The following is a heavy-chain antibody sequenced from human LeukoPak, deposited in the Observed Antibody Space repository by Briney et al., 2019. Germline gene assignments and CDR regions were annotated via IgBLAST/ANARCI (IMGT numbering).Heavy chain of an antibody. CDR2: ISAYNGNT. CDR3: ARDFPYYYYMDV. V-gene: IGHV1-18*01. Sequence: ASVKVSCKASGYTFTSYGISWVRQAPGQGLEWMGWISAYNGNTNYAQKVQDRVTLTTDTSTSTAYMELRSLRSDDTAVYYCARDFPYYYYMDVWGKGTTVTISS. CDR1: GYTFTSYG. J-gene: IGHJ6*03.